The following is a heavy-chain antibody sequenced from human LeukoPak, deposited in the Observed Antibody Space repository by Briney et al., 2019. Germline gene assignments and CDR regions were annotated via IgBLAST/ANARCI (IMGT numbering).Heavy chain of an antibody. D-gene: IGHD7-27*01. V-gene: IGHV3-21*01. CDR2: ISTSSSYI. CDR1: GFTFSSYS. J-gene: IGHJ4*02. CDR3: GRGHWGLDY. Sequence: GGSLRLSCAASGFTFSSYSMNWVRQAPGKGLEWVSSISTSSSYIHYADSVKGRFTISRDNAKSSLYLQMNSLRAEDTAVYYCGRGHWGLDYWGQGALVTVSS.